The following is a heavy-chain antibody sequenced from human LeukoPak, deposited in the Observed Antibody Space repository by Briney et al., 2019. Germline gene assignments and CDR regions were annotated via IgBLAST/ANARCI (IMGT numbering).Heavy chain of an antibody. Sequence: SETLSLTCAVYGGSFSGYYWSWIRQPPGKGLEWIGEINHSVSTNYNPSLKSRVTISVDTSKNQFSLKLSSVTAADTAVYYCARARTYGATEDYWGQGTLVTVSS. J-gene: IGHJ4*02. D-gene: IGHD4-17*01. CDR2: INHSVST. CDR3: ARARTYGATEDY. CDR1: GGSFSGYY. V-gene: IGHV4-34*01.